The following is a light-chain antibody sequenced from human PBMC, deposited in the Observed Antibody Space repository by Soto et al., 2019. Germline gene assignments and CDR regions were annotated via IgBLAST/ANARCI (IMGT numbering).Light chain of an antibody. Sequence: EIVLTRSPGTLSLSPGERATLSCRASQSISNSYLAWYQQKPGQAPRLLIYGASSRATGIPDRFSGSGSGTDFTLTISRLEPEDFAVYYCQQYGSSSNFGQGTRLEIK. CDR2: GAS. V-gene: IGKV3-20*01. CDR1: QSISNSY. CDR3: QQYGSSSN. J-gene: IGKJ5*01.